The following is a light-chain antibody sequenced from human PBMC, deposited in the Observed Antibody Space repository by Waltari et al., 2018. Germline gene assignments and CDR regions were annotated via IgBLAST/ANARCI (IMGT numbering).Light chain of an antibody. CDR1: YSNIGSNV. V-gene: IGLV1-44*01. Sequence: QSVLTQPPSASGTPGQRVTISCSGRYSNIGSNVVNWYQQLPGKAPKLLIYRNDQRPSGVPDRFSGSKSGSSASLAIGGLQSEDEADYYCAAWDDSLNGHWVFSGGTKVTVL. CDR3: AAWDDSLNGHWV. J-gene: IGLJ3*02. CDR2: RND.